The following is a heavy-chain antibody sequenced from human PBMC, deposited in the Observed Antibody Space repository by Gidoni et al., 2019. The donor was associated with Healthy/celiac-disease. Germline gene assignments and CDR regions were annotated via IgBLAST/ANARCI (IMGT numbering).Heavy chain of an antibody. CDR1: GGPFSSYA. J-gene: IGHJ5*02. D-gene: IGHD1-7*01. CDR3: ARRANWNYVGGNWFDP. V-gene: IGHV1-69*01. Sequence: QVQLVQSGAEVKTPGSSVKVSCKASGGPFSSYAISWVRQAPGQGLEWMGGIIPIFGTANYAQKFQGRVTITADESTSTAYMELSSLRSEDTAVYYCARRANWNYVGGNWFDPWGQGTLVTVSS. CDR2: IIPIFGTA.